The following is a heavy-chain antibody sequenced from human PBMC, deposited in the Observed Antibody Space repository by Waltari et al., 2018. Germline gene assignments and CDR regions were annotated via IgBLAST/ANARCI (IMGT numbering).Heavy chain of an antibody. J-gene: IGHJ4*02. CDR2: ISSSSSTI. V-gene: IGHV3-48*04. D-gene: IGHD3-10*01. CDR3: ARETHYDYGGTYYFDY. Sequence: EVQLVESGGGLVQPGGSLRLSCAASGFTFSSYSMNWVRQAPGKGLEWVSYISSSSSTIYYADSVKGRFTISRDNAKNSLYLQMNSLRAEDTAVYYCARETHYDYGGTYYFDYWGQGTLVTVSS. CDR1: GFTFSSYS.